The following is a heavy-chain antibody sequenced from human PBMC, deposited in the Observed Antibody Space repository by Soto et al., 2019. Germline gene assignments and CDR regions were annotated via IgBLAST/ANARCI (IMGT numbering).Heavy chain of an antibody. V-gene: IGHV2-5*02. Sequence: QITLKESGPTLVKPTQTLTLTCTFSGFSLTTDGVGVGWVRQPPGEALEWLALIYWDYDESYSPSLKTRLSITKDTSKNQVVLIMTNMDPVDSATYYCARSPNLITEDAQVGYFDYWGQGNLVTVSS. J-gene: IGHJ4*02. CDR1: GFSLTTDGVG. CDR3: ARSPNLITEDAQVGYFDY. CDR2: IYWDYDE. D-gene: IGHD3-10*01.